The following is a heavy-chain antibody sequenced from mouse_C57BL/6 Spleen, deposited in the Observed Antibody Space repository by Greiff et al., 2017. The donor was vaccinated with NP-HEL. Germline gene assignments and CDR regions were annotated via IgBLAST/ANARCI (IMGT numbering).Heavy chain of an antibody. D-gene: IGHD1-1*01. Sequence: VQGVESGPELVKPGASVKISCKASGYAFSSSWMNWVKQRPGKGLEWIGRIYPGDGDTNYNGKFKGKATLTADKSSSTAYMQLSSLTSEDSAVYFCAEDPLYYYGSRGGYWGQGTTLTVSS. CDR2: IYPGDGDT. CDR3: AEDPLYYYGSRGGY. J-gene: IGHJ2*01. CDR1: GYAFSSSW. V-gene: IGHV1-82*01.